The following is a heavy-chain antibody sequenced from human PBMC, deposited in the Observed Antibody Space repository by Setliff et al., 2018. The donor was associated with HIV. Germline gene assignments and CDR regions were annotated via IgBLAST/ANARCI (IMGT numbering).Heavy chain of an antibody. CDR2: ISAYNGNT. Sequence: ASVKVSCKASGGTFKNFAISWVRQAPGQGLEWMGWISAYNGNTNYAQKLQGRVTMTRDTSTSTAYMELRSLRSDDTAVYYCARVWEWNYDLGYWGQGTLVTVSS. J-gene: IGHJ4*02. V-gene: IGHV1-18*01. CDR3: ARVWEWNYDLGY. D-gene: IGHD1-7*01. CDR1: GGTFKNFA.